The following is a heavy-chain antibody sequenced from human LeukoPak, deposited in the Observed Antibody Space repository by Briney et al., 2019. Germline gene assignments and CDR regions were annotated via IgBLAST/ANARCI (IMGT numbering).Heavy chain of an antibody. CDR1: GGSMNYYY. CDR2: IYYTGST. Sequence: SETLSLTCTVSGGSMNYYYWSWIRQPPGKGLEWIGYIYYTGSTDYNPSLKSRVTISVDRSKNQFSLKLSSVTAADTAVYYCARAPTVTTTGFDYWGQGTLVTVSS. V-gene: IGHV4-59*12. J-gene: IGHJ4*02. D-gene: IGHD4-17*01. CDR3: ARAPTVTTTGFDY.